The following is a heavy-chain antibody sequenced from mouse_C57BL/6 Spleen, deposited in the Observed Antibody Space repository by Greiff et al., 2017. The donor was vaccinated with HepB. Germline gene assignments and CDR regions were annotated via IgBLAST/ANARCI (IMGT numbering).Heavy chain of an antibody. Sequence: EVKLVESGGGLVQPGGSLKLSCAASGFTFSDYYMYWVRQTPEKRLEWVAYISNGGGSTYYPDTVKGRFTISRDNAKNTLYLQMSRLKSEDTAMYYCAREGSDYAMDDWGQGTSVTVSS. CDR1: GFTFSDYY. V-gene: IGHV5-12*01. J-gene: IGHJ4*01. CDR2: ISNGGGST. D-gene: IGHD1-1*02. CDR3: AREGSDYAMDD.